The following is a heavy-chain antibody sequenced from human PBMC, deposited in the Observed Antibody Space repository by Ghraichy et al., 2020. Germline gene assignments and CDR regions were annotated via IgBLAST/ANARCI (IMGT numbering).Heavy chain of an antibody. D-gene: IGHD6-19*01. V-gene: IGHV3-23*01. Sequence: GGSLRLSCAASGFTFSSYAMSWVRQAPGKGLEWVSAISGSGGSTYYADSVKGRFTISRDNSKNTLYLQMNSLRAEDTAVYYCAKDPRTQWVAPPSTVAGPYLIDYWGQGTLVTVSS. CDR2: ISGSGGST. CDR1: GFTFSSYA. CDR3: AKDPRTQWVAPPSTVAGPYLIDY. J-gene: IGHJ4*02.